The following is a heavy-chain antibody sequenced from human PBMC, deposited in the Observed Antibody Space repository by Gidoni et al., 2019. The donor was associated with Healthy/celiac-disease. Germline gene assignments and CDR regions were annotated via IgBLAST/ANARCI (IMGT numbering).Heavy chain of an antibody. V-gene: IGHV4-4*02. Sequence: QVQLQESGQGLVKPSGTLSLHCAVSGGSSSSSNWWSWVRQPPGNGLEWIGEIYHSGSTNYNPSLKSRVTISVDKSKNQFSLKLSSVTAADTAVYYCARPVGQLVPWFDPWGQGTLVTVSS. CDR1: GGSSSSSNW. CDR3: ARPVGQLVPWFDP. D-gene: IGHD6-13*01. CDR2: IYHSGST. J-gene: IGHJ5*02.